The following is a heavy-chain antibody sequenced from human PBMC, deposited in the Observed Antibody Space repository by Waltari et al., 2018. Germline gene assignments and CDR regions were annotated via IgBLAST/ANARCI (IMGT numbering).Heavy chain of an antibody. CDR1: GYSISSGYY. J-gene: IGHJ6*03. Sequence: QVQLQESGPGLVKPSETLSLTCTVSGYSISSGYYWGWIRQPPGKGLEWIGSIYHSGSTYYNPSLKSRVTISVDTSKNQFSLKLSSVTAADTAVYYCARQSSGYSYGGYDPSPPSYMDVWGKGTTVTVSS. CDR3: ARQSSGYSYGGYDPSPPSYMDV. CDR2: IYHSGST. D-gene: IGHD5-12*01. V-gene: IGHV4-38-2*02.